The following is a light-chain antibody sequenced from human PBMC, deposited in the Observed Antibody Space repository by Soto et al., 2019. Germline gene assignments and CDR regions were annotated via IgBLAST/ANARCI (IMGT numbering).Light chain of an antibody. CDR2: AAS. Sequence: DIQMTQSPSSLSASVGDRVTITCRASQDVKNYLAWYQQKPGKVPKLLIYAASTLQSGVPSRFSGSGSGTAFTLTTNSLQPEDVVSYYCQKHNSVPLTFGGGTKVEIK. CDR3: QKHNSVPLT. J-gene: IGKJ4*01. CDR1: QDVKNY. V-gene: IGKV1-27*01.